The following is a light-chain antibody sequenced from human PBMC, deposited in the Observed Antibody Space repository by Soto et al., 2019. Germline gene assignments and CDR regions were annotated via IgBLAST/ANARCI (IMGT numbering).Light chain of an antibody. CDR3: CSYAGSATSV. CDR1: SSDVGAYDL. V-gene: IGLV2-23*01. CDR2: GGN. Sequence: QSALTQPASVSGSPGQSITISCTGTSSDVGAYDLVSWYQQHPGKDPKFLIYGGNKRPSGVSSRFSGSKSGNTASLTISGLQAEDEADYYCCSYAGSATSVFGGGTKLTVL. J-gene: IGLJ3*02.